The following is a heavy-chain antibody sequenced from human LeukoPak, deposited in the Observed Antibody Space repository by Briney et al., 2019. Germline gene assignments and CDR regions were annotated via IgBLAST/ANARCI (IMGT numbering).Heavy chain of an antibody. J-gene: IGHJ5*02. V-gene: IGHV3-23*01. Sequence: PGGSLRLSCAASGFTFSTYAMNWVRQAPGKGLEWVSGISGSGGSTYYADSVKGRFTISRDNSKNTLYLQMITLRAEDTAVYYCAKDAMAVAGNVTWFDPWGQGTLVTVSS. CDR1: GFTFSTYA. CDR2: ISGSGGST. D-gene: IGHD6-19*01. CDR3: AKDAMAVAGNVTWFDP.